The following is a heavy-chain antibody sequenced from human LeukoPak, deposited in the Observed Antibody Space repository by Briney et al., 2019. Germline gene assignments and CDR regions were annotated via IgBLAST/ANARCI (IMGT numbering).Heavy chain of an antibody. J-gene: IGHJ4*02. CDR1: GFTFSNYA. CDR2: FTGRGTNT. V-gene: IGHV3-23*01. CDR3: AKHLTAVAASPVFDY. D-gene: IGHD2-15*01. Sequence: GGSLRLSCTASGFTFSNYAMGWVRQAPGKGLEWVSTFTGRGTNTYYADSVKGRFTISRDNSKNTLYLQMNSLRAEDTAVYYCAKHLTAVAASPVFDYWGQGTLVTVSS.